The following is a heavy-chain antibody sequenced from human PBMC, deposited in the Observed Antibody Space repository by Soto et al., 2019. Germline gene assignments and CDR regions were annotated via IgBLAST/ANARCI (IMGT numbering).Heavy chain of an antibody. V-gene: IGHV1-69*13. Sequence: SVKVSCKASGGTFSSYAISWVRQAPGQGLEWMGGIIPIFGTANYAQKFQGRVTITADESTSTAYMELSSLRSEDTAVYYCARYAQNYDILTGSRFPPRYYYYYGMDVWGQGTTVTSP. J-gene: IGHJ6*02. CDR2: IIPIFGTA. D-gene: IGHD3-9*01. CDR3: ARYAQNYDILTGSRFPPRYYYYYGMDV. CDR1: GGTFSSYA.